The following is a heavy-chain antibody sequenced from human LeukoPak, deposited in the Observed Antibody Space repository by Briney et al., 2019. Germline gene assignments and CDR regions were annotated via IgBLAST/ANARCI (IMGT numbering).Heavy chain of an antibody. D-gene: IGHD3-10*01. Sequence: GASVKVSCKASGGTFSSYAISWVRQAPGQGLEWMGGIIPIFGTANYAQKFQGRVTITADESTSTAYMELSSLRSEDTAVYYCARDYYGSGSYRPFDPWGQGTLVTVSS. CDR3: ARDYYGSGSYRPFDP. CDR2: IIPIFGTA. J-gene: IGHJ5*02. CDR1: GGTFSSYA. V-gene: IGHV1-69*01.